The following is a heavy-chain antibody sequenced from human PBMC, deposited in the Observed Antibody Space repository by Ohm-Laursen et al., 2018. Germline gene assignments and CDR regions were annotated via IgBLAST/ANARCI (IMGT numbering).Heavy chain of an antibody. CDR1: GYTFSTYD. J-gene: IGHJ4*02. D-gene: IGHD2-2*01. Sequence: ASVKVSCNASGYTFSTYDIVWVRQAAGQGPEWMGWMNPNSGNTGYSGDTGYQHKFRGRITMTRDTSISTAYMELSGLTSEDTATYYCARAVPNQLVSDYWGQGTLVTVSS. V-gene: IGHV1-8*01. CDR3: ARAVPNQLVSDY. CDR2: MNPNSGNTGYSGDT.